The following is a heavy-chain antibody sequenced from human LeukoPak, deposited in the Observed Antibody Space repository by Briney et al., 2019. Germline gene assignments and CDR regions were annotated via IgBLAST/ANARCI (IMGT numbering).Heavy chain of an antibody. J-gene: IGHJ4*02. CDR1: GFTFSTYW. CDR2: IKEDGRET. V-gene: IGHV3-7*01. CDR3: ARDPLRRYDY. Sequence: CGSLRLSCAASGFTFSTYWMSWVRQAPGKGLEWVATIKEDGRETYYVDSVKGRFTISRDNAKNSLYLQMSRLRAEDTAVYYCARDPLRRYDYWGQGPRLTVSS.